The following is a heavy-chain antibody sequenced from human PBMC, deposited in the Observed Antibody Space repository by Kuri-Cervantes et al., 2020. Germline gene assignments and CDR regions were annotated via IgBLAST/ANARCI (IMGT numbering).Heavy chain of an antibody. J-gene: IGHJ4*02. Sequence: GESLKISCAASGFTFSNYAMSWVRQAPGKGLEWVSGISGSGGSIYYADSVKGRFTISRDNYKNTMYLQMNSLRAEDTAVYYCATGDNHAYSYWGQGTLVTVSS. CDR2: ISGSGGSI. CDR3: ATGDNHAYSY. V-gene: IGHV3-23*01. D-gene: IGHD3-16*01. CDR1: GFTFSNYA.